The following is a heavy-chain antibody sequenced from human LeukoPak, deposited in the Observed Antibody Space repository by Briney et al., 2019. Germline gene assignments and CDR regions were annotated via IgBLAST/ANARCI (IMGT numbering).Heavy chain of an antibody. Sequence: TGGSLRLSCAASGSTFSNYAMHWVRQAPGKGLEWVAVISYDGSNKYYADSVKGQFTISRDNSKNTFYLEINSLRAEDTAVYYCARSRGATGYYWVDFWGQGTLVTVSS. V-gene: IGHV3-30-3*01. D-gene: IGHD3-22*01. CDR3: ARSRGATGYYWVDF. CDR2: ISYDGSNK. CDR1: GSTFSNYA. J-gene: IGHJ4*02.